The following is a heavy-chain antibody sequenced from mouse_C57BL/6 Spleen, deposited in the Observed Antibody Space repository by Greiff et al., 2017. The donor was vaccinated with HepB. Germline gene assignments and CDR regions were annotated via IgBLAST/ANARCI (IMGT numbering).Heavy chain of an antibody. Sequence: VQLQQPGAELVRPGTSVKLSCKASGYTFTSYWMHWVKQRPGQGLEWIGVIDPSDSYTNYNQKFKGKATLTVDTSSSTAYMQLSSLTSEDSAVYYCARRLPYYYAMDYWGQGTSVTVSS. D-gene: IGHD2-4*01. J-gene: IGHJ4*01. CDR1: GYTFTSYW. CDR2: IDPSDSYT. CDR3: ARRLPYYYAMDY. V-gene: IGHV1-59*01.